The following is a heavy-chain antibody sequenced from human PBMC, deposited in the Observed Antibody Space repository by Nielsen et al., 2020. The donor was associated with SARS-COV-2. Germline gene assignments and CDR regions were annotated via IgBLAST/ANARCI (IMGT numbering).Heavy chain of an antibody. CDR3: ARGNGWFDP. J-gene: IGHJ5*02. V-gene: IGHV4-59*12. CDR1: GGSISSYY. CDR2: IYYSGST. D-gene: IGHD2-8*01. Sequence: SETLSLTCTVSGGSISSYYWSWIRQPPGKGLEWIGYIYYSGSTNYNPSLKSRLSIYVDTSKNLFSLRLTSVTTADTATYYCARGNGWFDPWGQGTRVTVSS.